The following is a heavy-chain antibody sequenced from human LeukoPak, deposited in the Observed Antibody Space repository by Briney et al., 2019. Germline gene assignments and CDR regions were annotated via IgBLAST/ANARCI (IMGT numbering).Heavy chain of an antibody. V-gene: IGHV4-38-2*01. CDR2: IYHSGST. D-gene: IGHD3-10*01. CDR3: ASRLLWGFFDI. CDR1: GYSISSGYY. Sequence: SETLSLTCAVSGYSISSGYYWGWIRQPPGKGLEWIGSIYHSGSTYYNPSLKSRVTISVDTSKNQFSLKLSSATAADTAVYYCASRLLWGFFDIWGQGTMVTVSS. J-gene: IGHJ3*02.